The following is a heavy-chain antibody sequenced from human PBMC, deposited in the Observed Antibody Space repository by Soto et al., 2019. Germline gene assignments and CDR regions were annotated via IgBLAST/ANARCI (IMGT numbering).Heavy chain of an antibody. CDR1: GYAFTAYG. V-gene: IGHV1-18*04. CDR3: ARPTYRTPTIVYYFDY. CDR2: INGYNGKT. J-gene: IGHJ4*02. Sequence: ASVGVSCKTSGYAFTAYGINCVRQAPGEGLEWIGGINGYNGKTNYAQKIQGRVNMTKDTSTSTAYMEMRSLRYDDTAVYYCARPTYRTPTIVYYFDYGGQGTLVNVSS. D-gene: IGHD3-16*01.